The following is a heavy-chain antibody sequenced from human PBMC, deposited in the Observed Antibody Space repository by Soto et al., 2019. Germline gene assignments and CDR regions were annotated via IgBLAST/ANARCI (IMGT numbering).Heavy chain of an antibody. CDR3: SKERYGDYGGIGY. CDR1: GFTFSSYA. V-gene: IGHV3-23*01. J-gene: IGHJ4*02. Sequence: GGSLRLSCAASGFTFSSYAMSWVRQAPGKGLEWVSAISGSGGSTYYADSVKGRFTISRDNSKNTLYLQMNSRRAEDTAVYYCSKERYGDYGGIGYWGQGTMVTVSS. D-gene: IGHD4-17*01. CDR2: ISGSGGST.